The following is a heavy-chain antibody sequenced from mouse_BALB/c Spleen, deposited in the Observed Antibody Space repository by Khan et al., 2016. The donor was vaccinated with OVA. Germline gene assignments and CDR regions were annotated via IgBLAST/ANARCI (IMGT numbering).Heavy chain of an antibody. CDR3: ARAFYYGAWFAY. Sequence: QVQLKESGPGLVAPSQTLSITCTVSGFSLTSYGVHWVRQPPGKGLEWLGVIWAGGSTNHNSALISRLSISKDNSKRQVFLKMNSLQTDDTAMYYCARAFYYGAWFAYWGQGTLVTVSA. J-gene: IGHJ3*01. V-gene: IGHV2-9*02. D-gene: IGHD1-1*01. CDR2: IWAGGST. CDR1: GFSLTSYG.